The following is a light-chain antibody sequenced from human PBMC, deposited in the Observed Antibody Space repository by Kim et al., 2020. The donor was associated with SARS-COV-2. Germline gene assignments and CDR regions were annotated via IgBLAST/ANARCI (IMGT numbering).Light chain of an antibody. CDR2: GKN. J-gene: IGLJ2*01. CDR1: SLRSYY. V-gene: IGLV3-19*01. CDR3: NSRDSSGNHVL. Sequence: SSELTQDPAVSEDLGQTDRITCQGDSLRSYYASWYQQKPGQAPVLVIYGKNNRPSGFPDRFSGSSSGNTASLTITGAQAEDEADYYCNSRDSSGNHVLFG.